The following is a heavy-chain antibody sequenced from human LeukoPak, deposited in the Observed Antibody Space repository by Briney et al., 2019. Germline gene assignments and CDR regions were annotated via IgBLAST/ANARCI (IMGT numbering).Heavy chain of an antibody. CDR1: GGSVSSGSYY. V-gene: IGHV4-61*01. CDR2: IYYSGST. D-gene: IGHD5-24*01. Sequence: SETLSLTCTVSGGSVSSGSYYWSWIRQPPGKGLEWIGYIYYSGSTNYNPSLKSRVTISVDTSKNQFSLKLSSVTAADTAVYYCARDGYNLDAFDIWGQGTMVTVSS. CDR3: ARDGYNLDAFDI. J-gene: IGHJ3*02.